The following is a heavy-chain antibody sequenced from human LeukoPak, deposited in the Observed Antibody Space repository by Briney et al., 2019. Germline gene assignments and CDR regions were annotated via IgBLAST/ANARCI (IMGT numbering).Heavy chain of an antibody. D-gene: IGHD2-21*02. CDR2: ISGSGGST. Sequence: GGSLRLSCAASGFTFSSYAMSWVRQSPGKGLEWVSAISGSGGSTYYADSVKGRFTISRDNSKNTLYLQMNSLRAEDTAVYYCAKDLGVVTGPEWSFDYWGQGTLVTVSS. J-gene: IGHJ4*02. CDR1: GFTFSSYA. CDR3: AKDLGVVTGPEWSFDY. V-gene: IGHV3-23*01.